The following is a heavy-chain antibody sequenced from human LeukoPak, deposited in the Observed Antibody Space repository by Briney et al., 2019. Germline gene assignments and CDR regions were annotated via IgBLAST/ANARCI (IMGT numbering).Heavy chain of an antibody. CDR1: GFTFSNYD. J-gene: IGHJ4*02. D-gene: IGHD3-22*01. V-gene: IGHV3-30*18. CDR3: AKGSSSGTVDY. CDR2: ISYDGTNK. Sequence: QPGRSLRLSCAASGFTFSNYDMHWVRQAPGKGLEWVAFISYDGTNKYYADSVKGRFTFSRDNSKYTLYLQMNSLRAEDTAVYYCAKGSSSGTVDYWGQGTLVAVPS.